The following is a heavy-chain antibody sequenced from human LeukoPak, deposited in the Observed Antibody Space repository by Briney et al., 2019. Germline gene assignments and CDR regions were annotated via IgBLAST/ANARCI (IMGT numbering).Heavy chain of an antibody. CDR2: ISSSSSYI. Sequence: GGSLRLSCAASGFTFSSYSMNWVRQAPGKGLEWVSSISSSSSYIYYADSVKGRFTISRDNANNSLYLQMNSLRAEDTAVYYCARDAWRPSYYDDYGGLLNWGQGTLVTVSS. V-gene: IGHV3-21*01. CDR1: GFTFSSYS. J-gene: IGHJ4*02. D-gene: IGHD3-22*01. CDR3: ARDAWRPSYYDDYGGLLN.